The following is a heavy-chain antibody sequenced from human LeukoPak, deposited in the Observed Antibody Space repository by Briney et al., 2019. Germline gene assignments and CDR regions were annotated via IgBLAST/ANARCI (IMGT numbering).Heavy chain of an antibody. J-gene: IGHJ1*01. CDR2: INHSGST. CDR3: ARGHSPVTTKVSYFQH. D-gene: IGHD4-17*01. Sequence: SETLSLTCAVYGGSFSGYYWSWIRQPPGKGLEWVGEINHSGSTNYNPSLKSRVTILVDTSKNQFSLKLSSVTAADTAVYYCARGHSPVTTKVSYFQHWGQGTLVTVSS. CDR1: GGSFSGYY. V-gene: IGHV4-34*01.